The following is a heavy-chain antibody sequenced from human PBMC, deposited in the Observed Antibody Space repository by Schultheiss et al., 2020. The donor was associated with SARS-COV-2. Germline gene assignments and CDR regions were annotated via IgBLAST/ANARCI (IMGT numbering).Heavy chain of an antibody. V-gene: IGHV4-34*01. Sequence: SQTLSLTCAVYGGSFSGYYWSWIRQPPGKGLEWIGEINHSGSTNYNPSLKSRVTISVDTSKNQFSLKLSSVTAADTAVYYCARDRRGSGWYYDNYWGQGTLVTVSS. J-gene: IGHJ4*02. CDR1: GGSFSGYY. CDR2: INHSGST. D-gene: IGHD6-19*01. CDR3: ARDRRGSGWYYDNY.